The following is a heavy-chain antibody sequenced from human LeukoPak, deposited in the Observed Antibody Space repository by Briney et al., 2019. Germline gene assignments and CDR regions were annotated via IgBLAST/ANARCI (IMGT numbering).Heavy chain of an antibody. Sequence: GESLKISCKGSGYSFTSYWIGWVRQMPGEGLEWMGIIYPGDSDTRYSPSFQGQVTISADKSISTAYLQWSSLKASDTAMYYCASTMASYDILTGPSSWGQGTLVTVSS. CDR2: IYPGDSDT. D-gene: IGHD3-9*01. CDR3: ASTMASYDILTGPSS. J-gene: IGHJ5*02. V-gene: IGHV5-51*01. CDR1: GYSFTSYW.